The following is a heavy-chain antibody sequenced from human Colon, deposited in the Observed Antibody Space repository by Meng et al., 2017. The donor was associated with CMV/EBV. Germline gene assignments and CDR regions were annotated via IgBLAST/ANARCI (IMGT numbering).Heavy chain of an antibody. CDR2: IYHSGTT. J-gene: IGHJ5*02. V-gene: IGHV4-4*02. CDR1: GVSISSDNW. Sequence: QLHESSPGLVKPSGTLSLICSVSGVSISSDNWWTWVRQPPGKGLEWIGEIYHSGTTNYNPSLKSRVTISVDKSKNQVSLNLSSVTAADTAVYFCAKIPLGYSLSPLVGLDPWGQGTLVTVSS. D-gene: IGHD5-18*01. CDR3: AKIPLGYSLSPLVGLDP.